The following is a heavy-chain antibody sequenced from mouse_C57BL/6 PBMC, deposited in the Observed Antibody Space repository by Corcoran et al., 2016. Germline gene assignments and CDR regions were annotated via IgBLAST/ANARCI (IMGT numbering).Heavy chain of an antibody. CDR2: IYWDDDK. CDR1: GFSLSTSGMG. V-gene: IGHV8-12*01. Sequence: QVTLKESGPGILQSSQTLSLTCSFSGFSLSTSGMGVSWIRQPSGKGLEWLAHIYWDDDKRYNPSLKSRLTISKDTSRNQVFLKITSVDTADTATYYCARSSHYDGGGYYAMDYWGQGTSVTVSS. CDR3: ARSSHYDGGGYYAMDY. J-gene: IGHJ4*01. D-gene: IGHD1-2*01.